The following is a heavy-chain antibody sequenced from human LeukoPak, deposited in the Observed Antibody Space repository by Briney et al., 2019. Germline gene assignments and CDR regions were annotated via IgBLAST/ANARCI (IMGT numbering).Heavy chain of an antibody. V-gene: IGHV3-23*01. J-gene: IGHJ4*02. D-gene: IGHD3-22*01. CDR2: LSAGGGST. CDR3: ARGAYYYED. CDR1: GFTLSSCA. Sequence: GGSLRLSCAASGFTLSSCAMGWVRQAPGKGLEWVSTLSAGGGSTYYADSVKGRFTISRDNSKNTLFLQMSSLRAEDTAVYYCARGAYYYEDWGQGTLVTVSS.